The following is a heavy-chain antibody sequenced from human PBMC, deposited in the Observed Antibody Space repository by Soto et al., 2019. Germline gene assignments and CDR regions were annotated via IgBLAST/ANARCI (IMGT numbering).Heavy chain of an antibody. CDR3: TRTGYCSSSSCYTSPPTPDY. J-gene: IGHJ4*02. V-gene: IGHV3-49*04. CDR1: GITFGDNA. Sequence: GGSLRLSCTVSGITFGDNAMSWVRQAPGKGLEWVAFIRSKPYDGTTEYAASVKGRFTISRDDSKSIVYLQMNSLKIEDTAFYYCTRTGYCSSSSCYTSPPTPDYWGRGTLVTVSS. CDR2: IRSKPYDGTT. D-gene: IGHD2-2*02.